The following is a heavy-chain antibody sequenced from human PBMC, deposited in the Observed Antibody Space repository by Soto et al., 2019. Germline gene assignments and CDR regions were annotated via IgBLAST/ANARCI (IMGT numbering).Heavy chain of an antibody. D-gene: IGHD6-19*01. V-gene: IGHV3-30*03. CDR3: ARDSPNRQWLVLGYYFDY. CDR1: GFTFSTHA. Sequence: GGSLRLSCAASGFTFSTHAMHWVRQAPGKGLEWVTVISYDGSNKYYADSVKGRFTISRDNAKNALYLQMNSLRAEDTAVYYCARDSPNRQWLVLGYYFDYWGQGTLVTVSS. J-gene: IGHJ4*02. CDR2: ISYDGSNK.